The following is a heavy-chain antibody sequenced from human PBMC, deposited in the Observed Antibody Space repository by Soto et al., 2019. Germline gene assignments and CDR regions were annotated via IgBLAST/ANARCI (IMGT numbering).Heavy chain of an antibody. CDR3: ARVPSTSYHYFGY. Sequence: GGSLRLSCAASGFTFSSYGMHWVRQAPGKGLEWVAVIWYDGSNKYYADSVKGRFTISRDNSKNTLYLQMSSLRAEDTAVYYCARVPSTSYHYFGYWGQGTLVTVSS. CDR1: GFTFSSYG. D-gene: IGHD2-2*01. V-gene: IGHV3-33*01. J-gene: IGHJ4*02. CDR2: IWYDGSNK.